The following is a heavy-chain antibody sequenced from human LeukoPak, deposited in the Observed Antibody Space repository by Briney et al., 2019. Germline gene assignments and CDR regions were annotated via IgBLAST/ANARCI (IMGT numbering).Heavy chain of an antibody. D-gene: IGHD2/OR15-2a*01. V-gene: IGHV1-69*06. J-gene: IGHJ6*03. CDR3: AGGDYFLSYYYYYMDV. CDR1: GGTFSSYA. Sequence: SVKVSCKASGGTFSSYAISWVRQAPGQGLEWMGGIIPIFGTANYAQKFQGRVTITADKSTSTAYMELSSLRSEDTAVYYCAGGDYFLSYYYYYMDVWGKGTTVTVSS. CDR2: IIPIFGTA.